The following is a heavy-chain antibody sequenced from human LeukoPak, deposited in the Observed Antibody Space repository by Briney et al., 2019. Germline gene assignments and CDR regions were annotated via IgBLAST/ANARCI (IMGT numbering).Heavy chain of an antibody. J-gene: IGHJ4*02. CDR2: IKPDGSEE. D-gene: IGHD3-10*01. Sequence: GGSLRLSCATSGFIFSSYWMCWVRQAPGKGLEWVANIKPDGSEEHYGDSVKGRFTISRDNAKNSLYLQMNSLRVEYTAVYYCARGDLWLGHWGQGSLVTVSS. CDR1: GFIFSSYW. V-gene: IGHV3-7*01. CDR3: ARGDLWLGH.